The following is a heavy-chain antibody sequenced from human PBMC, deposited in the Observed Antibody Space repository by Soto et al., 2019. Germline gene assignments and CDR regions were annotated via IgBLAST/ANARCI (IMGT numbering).Heavy chain of an antibody. CDR1: GGTFSSYT. D-gene: IGHD3-10*01. J-gene: IGHJ5*02. CDR3: AGDNTMVRGTNWFDP. CDR2: IIPILGIA. Sequence: QVQLVQSGAEVQKPGSSVKVSCKASGGTFSSYTISWVRQAPGQGLEWMGRIIPILGIANYAQKFQGRVTITADKSTSTAYMELSSLRSEDTAVYYCAGDNTMVRGTNWFDPWGQGTLVTVSS. V-gene: IGHV1-69*08.